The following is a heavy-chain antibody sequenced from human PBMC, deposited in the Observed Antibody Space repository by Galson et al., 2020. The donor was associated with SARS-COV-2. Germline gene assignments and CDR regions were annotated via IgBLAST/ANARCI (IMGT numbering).Heavy chain of an antibody. V-gene: IGHV3-23*03. CDR3: VKTTRSLPYYYFDS. Sequence: GGSLRLSCAASGFSLSDYGMSWVRQAPGKGLEWVSVIFSGGAPYYADSVKGRFTISRDSSKNTVSLQMNSLRPEDTAVYYCVKTTRSLPYYYFDSWGQGTQVTVSS. D-gene: IGHD3-10*01. CDR2: IFSGGAP. J-gene: IGHJ4*02. CDR1: GFSLSDYG.